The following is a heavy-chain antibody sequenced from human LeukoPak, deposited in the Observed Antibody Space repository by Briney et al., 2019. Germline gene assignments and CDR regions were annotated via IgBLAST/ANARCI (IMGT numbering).Heavy chain of an antibody. J-gene: IGHJ4*02. CDR3: AKDSTGSGSYPDY. Sequence: GGSLRLSCAASGFTFNSYGMHWVRPGPGQGLEWVAFIRYDGSNKYYADSVKGRFTISRDNSKNTLYLQMNSLRAEDTAVYYCAKDSTGSGSYPDYWGQGTLVTVSS. V-gene: IGHV3-30*02. D-gene: IGHD3-10*01. CDR2: IRYDGSNK. CDR1: GFTFNSYG.